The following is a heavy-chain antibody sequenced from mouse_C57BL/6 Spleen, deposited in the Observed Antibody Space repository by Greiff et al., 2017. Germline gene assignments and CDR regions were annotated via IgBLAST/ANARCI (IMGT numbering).Heavy chain of an antibody. V-gene: IGHV1-42*01. CDR3: ARSSYSNYEFAY. D-gene: IGHD2-5*01. Sequence: VQLQQSGPELVKPGASVKISCKASGYSFPGYYMNWVKQSPEKSLEWIGEINPSTGGTTYNQKFKAKATLTVDKSSSTAYMQLKSLTSEDSAVYYCARSSYSNYEFAYWGQGTLVTVAA. J-gene: IGHJ3*01. CDR2: INPSTGGT. CDR1: GYSFPGYY.